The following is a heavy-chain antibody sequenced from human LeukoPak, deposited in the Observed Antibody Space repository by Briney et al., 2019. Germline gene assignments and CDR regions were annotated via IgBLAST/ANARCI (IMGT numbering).Heavy chain of an antibody. CDR3: ARDRVKQWVDY. Sequence: PGGSLRLSCAASGFTFSNYGMHCVRQAPGKGLEWVAVIWYDGSNKYYADSVKGRFTISRDQSKNTLYLQMNSLRAEDTAVYYCARDRVKQWVDYWGEGTLVTVSS. CDR2: IWYDGSNK. J-gene: IGHJ4*02. CDR1: GFTFSNYG. V-gene: IGHV3-33*01. D-gene: IGHD6-19*01.